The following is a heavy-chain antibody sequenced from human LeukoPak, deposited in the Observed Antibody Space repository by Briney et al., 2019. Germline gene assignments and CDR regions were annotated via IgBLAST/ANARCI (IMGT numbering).Heavy chain of an antibody. CDR1: GFTFSNYL. V-gene: IGHV3-74*01. CDR2: INTDGSTT. J-gene: IGHJ5*02. Sequence: PGGSLRLSCAASGFTFSNYLMHWVRRAPGKGLVWVSRINTDGSTTSYADSVKGRFTISRDNGKNTLYLQMNSLRAEDTAVYYCARPSGTYPWFDPWGQGTLVTVSS. CDR3: ARPSGTYPWFDP. D-gene: IGHD1-26*01.